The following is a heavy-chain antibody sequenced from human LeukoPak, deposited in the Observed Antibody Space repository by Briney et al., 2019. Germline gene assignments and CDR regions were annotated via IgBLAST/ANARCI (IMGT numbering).Heavy chain of an antibody. Sequence: GGALRLSCTATGFTFGDYAMSWVRQAQGKGLECVGFIRSKTYGGTTEYAASVKGRFTISRDDSKGIAYLQMNSLKAEDTAVYYCTRVGYCSTTSCYWFGYWGQGTLVTVSS. D-gene: IGHD2-2*01. V-gene: IGHV3-49*04. CDR3: TRVGYCSTTSCYWFGY. CDR2: IRSKTYGGTT. CDR1: GFTFGDYA. J-gene: IGHJ4*02.